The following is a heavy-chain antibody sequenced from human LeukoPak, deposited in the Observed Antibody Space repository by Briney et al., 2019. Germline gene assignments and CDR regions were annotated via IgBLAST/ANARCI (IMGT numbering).Heavy chain of an antibody. V-gene: IGHV4-4*07. J-gene: IGHJ6*03. CDR1: GGSISSYY. D-gene: IGHD1-7*01. CDR2: IYTSGST. Sequence: SETLSLTCTVSGGSISSYYWSWIRQPAGKGLEWIGRIYTSGSTNYNPSLKSRVTMSVDTSKNQFSLKLSSVIAADTAVYYCARGLWYNWNYPRTDYMDVWGKGTTVTVSS. CDR3: ARGLWYNWNYPRTDYMDV.